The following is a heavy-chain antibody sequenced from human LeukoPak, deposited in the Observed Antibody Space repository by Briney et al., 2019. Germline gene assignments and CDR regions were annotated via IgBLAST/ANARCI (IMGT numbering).Heavy chain of an antibody. Sequence: ASVKVSCRASGYTFTDYYIHWVRQASGQGLEWMGWINANNGDTNYAQKFQGRVTLTRDTSITTVYMELSTLTSDDTAIFYCGRTAFCSASTCPLYYWGQGTLVTVSS. CDR1: GYTFTDYY. D-gene: IGHD3-16*01. J-gene: IGHJ4*02. V-gene: IGHV1-2*02. CDR2: INANNGDT. CDR3: GRTAFCSASTCPLYY.